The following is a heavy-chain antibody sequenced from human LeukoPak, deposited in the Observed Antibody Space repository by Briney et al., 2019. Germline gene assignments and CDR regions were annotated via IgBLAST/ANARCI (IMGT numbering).Heavy chain of an antibody. V-gene: IGHV3-73*01. CDR2: IRSKANSYAT. CDR3: TRRYSNYSPMDV. Sequence: GGSLRLSCAASGFTFSNYGMHWVRQAPGKGLEWVGRIRSKANSYATAYAASVKGRFTISRDDSKNTAYLQMNSLKTEDTAVYYCTRRYSNYSPMDVWGKGTTVTVSS. D-gene: IGHD4-11*01. CDR1: GFTFSNYG. J-gene: IGHJ6*03.